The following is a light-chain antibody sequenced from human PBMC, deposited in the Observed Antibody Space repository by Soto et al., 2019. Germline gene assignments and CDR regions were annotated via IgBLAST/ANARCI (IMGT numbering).Light chain of an antibody. CDR2: GNN. Sequence: QSVLTQPPSASGPPGQTITISCSGGSSNIGINTVSWYEHLPGTAPRLLIYGNNQRPSGVPDRFSGSKSGTSASLAISGLQSEDEAHYYCATWDDSLDVHVFGTGTKVTVL. CDR3: ATWDDSLDVHV. V-gene: IGLV1-44*01. J-gene: IGLJ1*01. CDR1: SSNIGINT.